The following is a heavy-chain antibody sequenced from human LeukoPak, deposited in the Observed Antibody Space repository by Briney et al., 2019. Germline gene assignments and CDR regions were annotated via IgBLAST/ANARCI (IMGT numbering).Heavy chain of an antibody. CDR2: ISYDGSNK. Sequence: QPGRSLRLSCAASGFTFSSYAMHWVRQAPGKGLEWVAVISYDGSNKYYADSVKGRFTISRDNSKNTLYLQMNSLRAEDTAVYYCARGPEHIVVVTAIYNWFDLWGQGTLVTVSS. CDR3: ARGPEHIVVVTAIYNWFDL. D-gene: IGHD2-21*02. J-gene: IGHJ5*02. CDR1: GFTFSSYA. V-gene: IGHV3-30-3*01.